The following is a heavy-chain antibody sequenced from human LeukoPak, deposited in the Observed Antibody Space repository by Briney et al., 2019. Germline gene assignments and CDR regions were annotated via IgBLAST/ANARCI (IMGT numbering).Heavy chain of an antibody. CDR3: ARVLGAHDSGVFDY. CDR1: GYTFTSYG. Sequence: GASVKVSCKASGYTFTSYGISWVRQAPGQGLEWMGWISAYNGNTNYAQKLQGRVTMTTDTSTSTAYMELRSLRSDDTAVYYCARVLGAHDSGVFDYWGQGTLVTVSS. CDR2: ISAYNGNT. J-gene: IGHJ4*02. V-gene: IGHV1-18*01. D-gene: IGHD4-17*01.